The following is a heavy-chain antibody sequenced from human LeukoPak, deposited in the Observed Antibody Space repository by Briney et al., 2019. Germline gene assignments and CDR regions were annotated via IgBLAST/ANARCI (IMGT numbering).Heavy chain of an antibody. CDR2: ISSSSSYI. Sequence: GGSLRLSWAASGFTFSSYTMNWVRQAPGKGLEWVSSISSSSSYIYYADSVKGRFTISRDNAKNSLYLQMNSLRAEDTAMYYCARATTYDILTGYFDYWGQGTLVTVSS. CDR3: ARATTYDILTGYFDY. CDR1: GFTFSSYT. D-gene: IGHD3-9*01. V-gene: IGHV3-21*01. J-gene: IGHJ4*02.